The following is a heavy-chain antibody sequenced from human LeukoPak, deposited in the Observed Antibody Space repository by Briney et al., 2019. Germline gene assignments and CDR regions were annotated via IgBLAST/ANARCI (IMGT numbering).Heavy chain of an antibody. CDR1: GYTFTGYF. V-gene: IGHV1-2*02. Sequence: ASVKVSCKASGYTFTGYFVHWVRQAPGQGLEWMGWINPNSGGTSYAQKFQGRVTMTRDTSISTAYMELSRLRFDDTAVYYCASPKYAGEYYFDYWGQGTLVTVSS. J-gene: IGHJ4*02. CDR2: INPNSGGT. CDR3: ASPKYAGEYYFDY. D-gene: IGHD2-2*01.